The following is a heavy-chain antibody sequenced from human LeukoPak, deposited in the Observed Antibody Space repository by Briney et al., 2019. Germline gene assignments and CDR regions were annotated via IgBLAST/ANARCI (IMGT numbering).Heavy chain of an antibody. CDR1: GYSFTSYW. D-gene: IGHD3-10*01. CDR3: ARESERGNWFDP. CDR2: IYPGDSDT. V-gene: IGHV5-51*01. J-gene: IGHJ5*02. Sequence: GASLQISCKGSGYSFTSYWIGWGRPLAGKGLEWMGIIYPGDSDTRYSPSFQGQVTISADKSISTAYLQWSSLKASDTAMYYCARESERGNWFDPWGQGTLVTVSS.